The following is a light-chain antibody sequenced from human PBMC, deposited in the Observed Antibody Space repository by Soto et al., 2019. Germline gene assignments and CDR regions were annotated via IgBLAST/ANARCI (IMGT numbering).Light chain of an antibody. CDR1: SSDVGGYNY. J-gene: IGLJ3*02. CDR3: SSYTSSNTV. CDR2: EVS. V-gene: IGLV2-14*01. Sequence: QSVLTQPASVSGSPGQSITISCTGTSSDVGGYNYVSWYQQNPGKAPKLIIYEVSRRPSGVSSRFSGSKSGNTASLTISGLQAEDEGDYYCSSYTSSNTVFGGGTKLTVL.